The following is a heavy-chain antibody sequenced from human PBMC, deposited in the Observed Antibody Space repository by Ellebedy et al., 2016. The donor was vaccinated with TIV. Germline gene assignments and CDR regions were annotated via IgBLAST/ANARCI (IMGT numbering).Heavy chain of an antibody. CDR2: IIPIFGTA. J-gene: IGHJ4*02. D-gene: IGHD6-19*01. V-gene: IGHV1-69*13. CDR3: ARYEMYSSGWYGGLDY. Sequence: ASVKVSCKASGGTFSSYAISWVRQAPGQGLEWMGGIIPIFGTANYAQKFQGRVTITADESTSTAYMELSSLRSEDTAVYHCARYEMYSSGWYGGLDYWGQGTLVTVSS. CDR1: GGTFSSYA.